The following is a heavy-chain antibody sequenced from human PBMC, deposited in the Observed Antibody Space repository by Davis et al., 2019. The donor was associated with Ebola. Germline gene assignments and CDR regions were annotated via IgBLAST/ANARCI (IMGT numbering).Heavy chain of an antibody. D-gene: IGHD6-19*01. J-gene: IGHJ4*02. CDR1: GFAFSVYY. CDR3: ARGRWLVREYFDY. V-gene: IGHV3-48*02. CDR2: ISSSSSTI. Sequence: PGGSLRLSCAASGFAFSVYYMDWVRQAPGKGLEWVSYISSSSSTIYYADSVKGRFTISRDNAKNSLYLQMNSLRDEDTAVYYCARGRWLVREYFDYWGQGTLVTVSS.